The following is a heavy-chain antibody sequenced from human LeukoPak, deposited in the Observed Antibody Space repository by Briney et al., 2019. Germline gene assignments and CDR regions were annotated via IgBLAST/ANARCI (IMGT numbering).Heavy chain of an antibody. Sequence: GGSLRLSCTVSGFSLSSYALSWVRRAPGKGLEWVSATSSSDAGKYYADSVRGRFTISRDNSRNTMYLQMNSLRVEDAAVYYCASEIIFGSFDYWGQGTLVTVSS. CDR3: ASEIIFGSFDY. V-gene: IGHV3-23*01. CDR1: GFSLSSYA. J-gene: IGHJ4*02. D-gene: IGHD3-3*01. CDR2: TSSSDAGK.